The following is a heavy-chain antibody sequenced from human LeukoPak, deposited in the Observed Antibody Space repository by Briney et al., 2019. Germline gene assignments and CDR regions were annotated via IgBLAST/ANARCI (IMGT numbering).Heavy chain of an antibody. V-gene: IGHV3-30*04. CDR1: GFSFSSYA. CDR3: AGGYYDSSGYYQGAFDI. D-gene: IGHD3-22*01. Sequence: PGGSLRLSCATSGFSFSSYAMSWVRQAPGKGLEWVAVISYDGSHKYYADSVKGRFTISRDNSKNTLYLQMNSLRAEDTAVYHCAGGYYDSSGYYQGAFDIWGQGTMVTVSS. CDR2: ISYDGSHK. J-gene: IGHJ3*02.